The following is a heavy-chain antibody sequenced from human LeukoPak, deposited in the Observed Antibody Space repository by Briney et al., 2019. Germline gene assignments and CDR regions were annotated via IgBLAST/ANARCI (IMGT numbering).Heavy chain of an antibody. CDR1: GGTFLRYA. CDR3: AGSHPEVGSSWSGEDYYYYMDV. J-gene: IGHJ6*03. D-gene: IGHD6-13*01. Sequence: SVKVSCKTSGGTFLRYAINRVRQAPGQGLEWMVGIIPIFGTANYAQKFQGRVTITADDSTSTAYMELSSLRFEDTAMYYCAGSHPEVGSSWSGEDYYYYMDVWGKGTTVTISS. V-gene: IGHV1-69*13. CDR2: IIPIFGTA.